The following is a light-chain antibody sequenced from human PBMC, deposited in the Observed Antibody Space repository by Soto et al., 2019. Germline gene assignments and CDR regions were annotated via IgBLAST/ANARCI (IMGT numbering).Light chain of an antibody. CDR1: SSDVGGYNY. CDR2: DVS. Sequence: QSALTQPASVSGSPGQSITISCTGTSSDVGGYNYVSWYQQHPGKAPKLMIYDVSNRPSGVSNRFSGSKSGNTASLSISGLQAEDEADYSCSSYTSSSTPYVVFGGVTELTVL. J-gene: IGLJ2*01. V-gene: IGLV2-14*01. CDR3: SSYTSSSTPYVV.